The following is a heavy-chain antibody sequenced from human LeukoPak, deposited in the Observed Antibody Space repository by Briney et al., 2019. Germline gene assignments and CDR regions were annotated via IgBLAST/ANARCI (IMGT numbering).Heavy chain of an antibody. Sequence: SSQTLSLTCTVSGVSISSYYWSWVRQPPRKGLEWIGYIYYSGSTNYNPSLKSRVTISVDTAKNQFSLKLSAVTAADTAVYYCARGVRDYGDYYYYYYGMDVWGQGTTVTVSS. CDR3: ARGVRDYGDYYYYYYGMDV. V-gene: IGHV4-59*01. CDR1: GVSISSYY. D-gene: IGHD4-17*01. J-gene: IGHJ6*02. CDR2: IYYSGST.